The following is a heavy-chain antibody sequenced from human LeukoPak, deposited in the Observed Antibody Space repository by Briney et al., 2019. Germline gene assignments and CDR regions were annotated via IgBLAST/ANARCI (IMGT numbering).Heavy chain of an antibody. J-gene: IGHJ4*02. Sequence: PSETLSLTCAVYGGSFSGYYWSWIRQPPGKGLEWIGEINHSGSTNYNPSLKSRVTISVDTSKNQFSLKLSSVTAADTAVYYCARHAPMYYDFWSAYFDYWGQGTLVTVPS. D-gene: IGHD3-3*01. CDR1: GGSFSGYY. V-gene: IGHV4-34*01. CDR2: INHSGST. CDR3: ARHAPMYYDFWSAYFDY.